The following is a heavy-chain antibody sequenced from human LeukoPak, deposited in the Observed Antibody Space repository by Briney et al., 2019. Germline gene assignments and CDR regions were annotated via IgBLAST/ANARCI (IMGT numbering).Heavy chain of an antibody. D-gene: IGHD3-22*01. Sequence: SETLTLTCTVSGGSISSGDYYWSWLRQPPGKGLEWIAYMYYSGSTYYNPSLKSRVTMSADTSKNQLSLKLSSVTAADTAVYYCARPYYYDSRIDPWGQGILVTVSS. J-gene: IGHJ5*02. CDR1: GGSISSGDYY. CDR2: MYYSGST. CDR3: ARPYYYDSRIDP. V-gene: IGHV4-30-4*01.